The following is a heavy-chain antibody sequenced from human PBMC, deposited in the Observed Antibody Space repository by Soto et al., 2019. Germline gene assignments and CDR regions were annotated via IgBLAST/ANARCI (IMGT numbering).Heavy chain of an antibody. CDR1: GYTFTSYY. D-gene: IGHD3-16*02. J-gene: IGHJ5*02. Sequence: GASVKVSCKASGYTFTSYYMHWVRQAPGQGLEWMGIINPSGGSTSYAQKFQGRVTMTRDTSTSTVYMELSSLRSEDTAVYYCARVAPWGSYRLTFDPCGQGTLVTISS. CDR2: INPSGGST. CDR3: ARVAPWGSYRLTFDP. V-gene: IGHV1-46*01.